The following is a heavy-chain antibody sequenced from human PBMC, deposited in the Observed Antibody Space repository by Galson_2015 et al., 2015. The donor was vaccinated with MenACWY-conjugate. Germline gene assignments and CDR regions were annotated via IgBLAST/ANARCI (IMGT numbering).Heavy chain of an antibody. D-gene: IGHD3-10*01. V-gene: IGHV1-3*01. CDR2: INAANGNT. CDR1: GYMFSNFV. CDR3: VRLGDSGAYYFDY. J-gene: IGHJ4*01. Sequence: SVKVSCKASGYMFSNFVMHWVRQAPGQRLEWMGWINAANGNTKYSQKFQDRVIITRDTSASTAYMELNSLRSEDTAVYYCVRLGDSGAYYFDYWGHGTLVTVSS.